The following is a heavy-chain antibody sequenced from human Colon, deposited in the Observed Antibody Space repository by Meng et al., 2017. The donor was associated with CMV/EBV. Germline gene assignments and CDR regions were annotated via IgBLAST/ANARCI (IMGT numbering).Heavy chain of an antibody. J-gene: IGHJ4*02. D-gene: IGHD5-12*01. Sequence: SGPTLAHPTQTITLTCTFSGFPLSTVQLSVGWIRQPPGKALEWLALVYWNDDKRYSPSLKNRLTVTKDTSKNQVVLRVTNMDPVDSGTYFCAHGGSGYDFGAGGFDCWGQGTLVTVSS. CDR1: GFPLSTVQLS. V-gene: IGHV2-5*01. CDR2: VYWNDDK. CDR3: AHGGSGYDFGAGGFDC.